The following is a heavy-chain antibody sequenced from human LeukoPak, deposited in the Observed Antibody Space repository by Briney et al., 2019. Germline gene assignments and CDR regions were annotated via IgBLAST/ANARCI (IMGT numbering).Heavy chain of an antibody. CDR3: AKGRRYSSGWYPIDY. CDR1: GFTFSSYG. J-gene: IGHJ4*02. Sequence: PGRSLRLSCAASGFTFSSYGMHWVRQAPGKGLEWVAVISYDGSNKYYADSVKGRFTISRDNSKNTLYLQMNSLRAEDTAVYYCAKGRRYSSGWYPIDYWGQGTLVTVSS. V-gene: IGHV3-30*18. D-gene: IGHD6-19*01. CDR2: ISYDGSNK.